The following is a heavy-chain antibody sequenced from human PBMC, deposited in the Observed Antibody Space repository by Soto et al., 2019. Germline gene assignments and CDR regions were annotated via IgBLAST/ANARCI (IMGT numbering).Heavy chain of an antibody. V-gene: IGHV3-30*18. CDR2: VSYDGRQK. J-gene: IGHJ4*02. Sequence: QFQLVESGGGVVQPGRSLRLSCAASGFPFSTYAMHWVRQAPGKGLEWVAVVSYDGRQKYHGDSVKGRFSISRDNSKNTLYLQMNGLRVEDSAIYYCAKVAVQYFDWLSGGIDSWGQGTRVNVSS. CDR3: AKVAVQYFDWLSGGIDS. D-gene: IGHD3-9*01. CDR1: GFPFSTYA.